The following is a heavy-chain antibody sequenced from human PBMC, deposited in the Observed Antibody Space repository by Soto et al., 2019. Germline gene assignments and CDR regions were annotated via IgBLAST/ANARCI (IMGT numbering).Heavy chain of an antibody. D-gene: IGHD4-17*01. J-gene: IGHJ6*02. Sequence: SETLSLTCTVSGGSISSSSYYWGWIRQPPGKGLEWVGSIYYRGSTYYNPSLKSRVTISVDTSKNQFSLMLSSVTAADTAVYYCARVIYDYGDFYGMDVWGQGTTVTVSS. CDR1: GGSISSSSYY. V-gene: IGHV4-39*01. CDR2: IYYRGST. CDR3: ARVIYDYGDFYGMDV.